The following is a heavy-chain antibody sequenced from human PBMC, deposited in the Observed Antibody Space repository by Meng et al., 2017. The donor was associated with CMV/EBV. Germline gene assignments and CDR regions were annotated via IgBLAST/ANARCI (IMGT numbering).Heavy chain of an antibody. J-gene: IGHJ4*02. CDR2: IYYSGST. D-gene: IGHD2-2*01. CDR3: AREGIVVVPASRYFDY. CDR1: GSISSGGYY. Sequence: GSISSGGYYWSWIRQHPGKGLEWIGYIYYSGSTYYHPSLKSRVTISVDTSKNQFSLKLSSVTAADTAVYYCAREGIVVVPASRYFDYWGQGTLVTVSS. V-gene: IGHV4-31*02.